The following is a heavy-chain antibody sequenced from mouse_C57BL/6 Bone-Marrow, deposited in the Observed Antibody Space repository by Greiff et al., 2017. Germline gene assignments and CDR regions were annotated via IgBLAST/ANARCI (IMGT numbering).Heavy chain of an antibody. CDR1: GYTFTSYW. CDR3: ARLDYYGSSYSHWYFDV. V-gene: IGHV1-53*01. Sequence: QVQLQQSGTELVKPGASVKLSCKASGYTFTSYWMHWVKQRPGQGLEWIGNINPSNGGTNYNEKFKSKATLTVDKSSSTAYMQLSSLTSEVSAVYYGARLDYYGSSYSHWYFDVWGTGTTVTVSS. D-gene: IGHD1-1*01. CDR2: INPSNGGT. J-gene: IGHJ1*03.